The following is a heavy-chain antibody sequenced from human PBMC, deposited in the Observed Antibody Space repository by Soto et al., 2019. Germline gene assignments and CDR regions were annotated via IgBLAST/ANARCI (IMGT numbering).Heavy chain of an antibody. V-gene: IGHV4-39*01. Sequence: QLQLQESSPGLVKPSETLSLTCTVSGGSISSTRYYWAWIRQPPGERLEWIGSIHSGGSYYNPSLKSRATISVDASNNKFSLNLNSVTAADTALYYCARHQRPVTTFPHWGQGTLVIVSS. CDR1: GGSISSTRYY. D-gene: IGHD4-17*01. CDR3: ARHQRPVTTFPH. J-gene: IGHJ1*01. CDR2: IHSGGS.